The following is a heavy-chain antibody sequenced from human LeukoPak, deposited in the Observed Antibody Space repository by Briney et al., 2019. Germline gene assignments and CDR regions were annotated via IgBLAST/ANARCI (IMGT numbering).Heavy chain of an antibody. D-gene: IGHD2-2*01. CDR1: GFTFRTYS. Sequence: PGGSLRLSCAASGFTFRTYSMNWVRQAPGKGLEWVSSISGRGNFIYYADSVKGRFTISRDNAKNSLYLQMNSLRAEDTAVYHCVRGSTLGYCTSTSCHNWFDPWGQGTLVTVSS. V-gene: IGHV3-21*03. CDR2: ISGRGNFI. CDR3: VRGSTLGYCTSTSCHNWFDP. J-gene: IGHJ5*02.